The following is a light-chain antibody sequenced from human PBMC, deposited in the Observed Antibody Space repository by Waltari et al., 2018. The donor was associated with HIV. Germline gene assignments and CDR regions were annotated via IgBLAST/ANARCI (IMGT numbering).Light chain of an antibody. CDR1: RSNIGAGYD. CDR3: QSYDRRLMWV. J-gene: IGLJ2*01. V-gene: IGLV1-40*01. Sequence: HSLLTQPPSVSGAPGRRVPISCTGSRSNIGAGYDVHWYQKYPGTAPKLLIFQNINRPSGVPDRFSGSKSVTSASLVITGLQAEDEADYYCQSYDRRLMWVFGGGTSLTV. CDR2: QNI.